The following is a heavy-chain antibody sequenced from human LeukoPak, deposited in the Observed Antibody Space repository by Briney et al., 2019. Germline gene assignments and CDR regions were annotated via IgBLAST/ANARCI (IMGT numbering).Heavy chain of an antibody. CDR1: GFTFSSYA. CDR3: ARGRAASGTRLDAFDI. V-gene: IGHV3-23*01. J-gene: IGHJ3*02. CDR2: ISGSGGST. D-gene: IGHD6-13*01. Sequence: PGGSLRLSCAASGFTFSSYAMSWVRQAPGKGLEWVSAISGSGGSTNYADSVKGRFTISRDNAKNTLYLQMNSLRAEDTAVYYCARGRAASGTRLDAFDIWGQGTVVTVSS.